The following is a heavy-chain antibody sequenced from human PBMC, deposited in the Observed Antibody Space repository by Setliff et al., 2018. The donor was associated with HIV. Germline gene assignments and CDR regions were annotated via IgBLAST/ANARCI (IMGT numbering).Heavy chain of an antibody. CDR2: ISGSGQST. Sequence: GSLRLSCAASGFTFEDYGMSWVRQVPGKGLEWISSISGSGQSTYYADSVKGRFIISRDNSKNTFYVQMSSLRAEDTAVYYCARAVHSGWYYFDYWGQGTLVTVSS. CDR3: ARAVHSGWYYFDY. CDR1: GFTFEDYG. J-gene: IGHJ4*02. V-gene: IGHV3-23*01. D-gene: IGHD6-19*01.